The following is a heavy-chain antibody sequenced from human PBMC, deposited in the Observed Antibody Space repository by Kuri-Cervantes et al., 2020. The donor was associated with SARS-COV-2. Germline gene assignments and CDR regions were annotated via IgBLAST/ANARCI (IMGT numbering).Heavy chain of an antibody. CDR2: ISAYNGNT. D-gene: IGHD5-18*01. CDR1: GYTFTSYG. V-gene: IGHV1-18*01. Sequence: ASVKVSCKASGYTFTSYGISWVRQAPGQGLEWMGWISAYNGNTNYAQKFQGRVTITTDESTSTAYMELSSLRSEDTAVYYCASSIYSYGTYYYYYYYMDVWGKGTTVTVSS. J-gene: IGHJ6*03. CDR3: ASSIYSYGTYYYYYYYMDV.